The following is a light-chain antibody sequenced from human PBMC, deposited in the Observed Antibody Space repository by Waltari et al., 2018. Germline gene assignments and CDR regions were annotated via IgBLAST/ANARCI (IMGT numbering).Light chain of an antibody. CDR1: TSNIGGGYH. J-gene: IGLJ3*02. Sequence: QSVLTQPPSVSAAPGQRVSISCTGNTSNIGGGYHVHWYQQIPGTAPKLLIYNNNNRPSGVPDRFSGSKSVTSASLAISGLQAEDEAHYYCQSYDMRLGGVVFGGGTKLTVL. CDR3: QSYDMRLGGVV. CDR2: NNN. V-gene: IGLV1-40*01.